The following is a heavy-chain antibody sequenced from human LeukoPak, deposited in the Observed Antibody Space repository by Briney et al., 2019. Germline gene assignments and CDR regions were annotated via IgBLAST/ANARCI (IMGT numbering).Heavy chain of an antibody. Sequence: SETLSLTCAVYGWSFSGYYWSWIRQPPGKGLEWMGEINHSGSTNYNPYLKSRVTISVDTSKNQFSLKLSSVTAADTAVYYCARGPAGAGMDVWGKGTTVTVSS. CDR3: ARGPAGAGMDV. J-gene: IGHJ6*03. CDR1: GWSFSGYY. CDR2: INHSGST. V-gene: IGHV4-34*01. D-gene: IGHD3-10*01.